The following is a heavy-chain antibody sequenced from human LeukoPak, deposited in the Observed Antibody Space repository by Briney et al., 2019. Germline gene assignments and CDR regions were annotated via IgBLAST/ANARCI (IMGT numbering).Heavy chain of an antibody. CDR3: LLIILGGSSQD. CDR1: GLTFSNYW. J-gene: IGHJ1*01. V-gene: IGHV3-74*01. Sequence: GGSLRLSCAASGLTFSNYWMHWVRQAPGKGLVWVSRIKSDGKITTYADSVKGRFTTSRDNAKNTFYLQMNSLRVEDTAVYYCLLIILGGSSQDWGQGTLVSVSS. D-gene: IGHD3-3*01. CDR2: IKSDGKIT.